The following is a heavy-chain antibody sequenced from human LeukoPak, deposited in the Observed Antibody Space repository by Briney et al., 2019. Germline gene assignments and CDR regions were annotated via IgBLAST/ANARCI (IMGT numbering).Heavy chain of an antibody. V-gene: IGHV3-9*01. CDR2: ISWNSGSI. D-gene: IGHD2-15*01. Sequence: QPGGSLRLSCAASGFTFDDYAMPWVRQAPGKGLEWVSGISWNSGSIGYADSVKGRFTISRDNAKNSLYLQMNSLRAEDTALYYCAKVGGGWEGWFDPWGQGTLVTVSS. CDR1: GFTFDDYA. CDR3: AKVGGGWEGWFDP. J-gene: IGHJ5*02.